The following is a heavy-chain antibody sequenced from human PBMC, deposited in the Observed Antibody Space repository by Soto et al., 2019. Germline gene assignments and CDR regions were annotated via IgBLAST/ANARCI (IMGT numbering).Heavy chain of an antibody. CDR2: ISYDGSNK. Sequence: PGGSLRLSCAASGFTFSSYAMHWVRQAPGKGLEWVAVISYDGSNKYYADSVKGRFTISRDNSKNTLYLQMNSLRAEDTAVYYCARDPESRSSYYGMDVWGQGTTVTVSS. CDR1: GFTFSSYA. CDR3: ARDPESRSSYYGMDV. D-gene: IGHD6-6*01. V-gene: IGHV3-30-3*01. J-gene: IGHJ6*02.